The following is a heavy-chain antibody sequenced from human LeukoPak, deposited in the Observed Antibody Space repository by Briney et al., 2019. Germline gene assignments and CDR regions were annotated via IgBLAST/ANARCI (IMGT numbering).Heavy chain of an antibody. V-gene: IGHV3-7*01. CDR2: IKEDGSEK. D-gene: IGHD5-12*01. J-gene: IGHJ4*02. Sequence: GGSLRLSCAASGFTFSIYWMSWVRQAPGKGLEWVATIKEDGSEKYYANSVKGRFTISRDNAKNSLYLQMNSLRAEDTAVYYSANWHSATILRWGQGTLVTVSS. CDR3: ANWHSATILR. CDR1: GFTFSIYW.